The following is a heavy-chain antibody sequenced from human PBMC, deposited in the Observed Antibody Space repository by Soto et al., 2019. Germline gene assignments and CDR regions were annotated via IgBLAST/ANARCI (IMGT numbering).Heavy chain of an antibody. V-gene: IGHV4-31*03. CDR1: GGSINSRGYY. D-gene: IGHD3-9*01. J-gene: IGHJ5*02. CDR2: IYYSGSI. Sequence: SETLSLTCTVSGGSINSRGYYWTWIRQHPGKGLEWIENIYYSGSIHFNPSLKSRLTMLVDTSENQFSLKLTSVTAADTAVYYCARQSESTGYFYGWFDPWGQGTLVTVSS. CDR3: ARQSESTGYFYGWFDP.